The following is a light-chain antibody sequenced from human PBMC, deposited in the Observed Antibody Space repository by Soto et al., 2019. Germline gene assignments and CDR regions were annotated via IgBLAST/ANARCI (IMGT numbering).Light chain of an antibody. CDR1: QSVTSTY. CDR2: GAS. V-gene: IGKV3-20*01. Sequence: EIVLTQSPGTLSLSPGERATLSCRASQSVTSTYLAWYQQKPGQAPRLLIYGASSRATGIPDRFSGSGSGTDFTLTISRLEPEDFAVYYCQQYGTSPITFGQGTRLEIK. J-gene: IGKJ5*01. CDR3: QQYGTSPIT.